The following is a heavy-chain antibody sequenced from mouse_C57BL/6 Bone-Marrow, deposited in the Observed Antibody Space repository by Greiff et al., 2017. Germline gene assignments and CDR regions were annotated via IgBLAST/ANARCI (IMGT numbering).Heavy chain of an antibody. CDR1: GYTFTSYW. CDR3: AASTMIKDYFDY. CDR2: IHPNSGST. V-gene: IGHV1-64*01. Sequence: QVQLQQPGAELVKPGASVKLSCKASGYTFTSYWMHWVKQRPGQGLEWIGMIHPNSGSTNYNEKLKSKATLTVDKSSSTAYMQLSSLTSEDSAVYYCAASTMIKDYFDYWGQGTTLTVSS. D-gene: IGHD2-4*01. J-gene: IGHJ2*01.